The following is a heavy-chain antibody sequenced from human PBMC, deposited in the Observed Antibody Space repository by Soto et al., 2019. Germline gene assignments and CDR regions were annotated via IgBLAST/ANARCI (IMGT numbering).Heavy chain of an antibody. V-gene: IGHV3-30*18. CDR1: GFTFSSYG. CDR3: AKAPTTVTTSVIDY. D-gene: IGHD4-17*01. J-gene: IGHJ4*02. Sequence: GGSLRLSCAASGFTFSSYGMHWVRQAPGKGLEWVAVISYGGSNKYYADSVKGRFTISRDNSKNTLSLQMNSLRAEDTAVDYCAKAPTTVTTSVIDYWGQGTLVTVSS. CDR2: ISYGGSNK.